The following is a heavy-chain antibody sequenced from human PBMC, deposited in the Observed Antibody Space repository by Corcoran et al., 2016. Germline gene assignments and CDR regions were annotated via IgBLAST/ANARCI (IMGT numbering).Heavy chain of an antibody. D-gene: IGHD3-10*01. CDR3: ARVPVRPKAGSPRYYYGMDV. Sequence: QVQLQQWGAGLLKPSETLSLTCAVYGGSFSGYYWSWIRQPPGKGLEWSGEINHSGSTNYNPSLKSRVTISVDTSKNQFSLKLSSVTAADTAVYYCARVPVRPKAGSPRYYYGMDVWGQGTTVTVSS. V-gene: IGHV4-34*01. CDR2: INHSGST. J-gene: IGHJ6*02. CDR1: GGSFSGYY.